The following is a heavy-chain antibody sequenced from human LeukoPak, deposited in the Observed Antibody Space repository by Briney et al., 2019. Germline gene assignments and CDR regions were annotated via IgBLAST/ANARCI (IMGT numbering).Heavy chain of an antibody. V-gene: IGHV4-59*01. Sequence: SETLSLTCTVSGGSISNYYWSWIRQPPGEGLEWIGYICYSGATNYNPSLKSRVTMSVDTSNNHFSLSLSDVTAADTAIYSCARGTGWYYPWGQGTLVTVSS. CDR3: ARGTGWYYP. CDR1: GGSISNYY. CDR2: ICYSGAT. D-gene: IGHD1-1*01. J-gene: IGHJ5*02.